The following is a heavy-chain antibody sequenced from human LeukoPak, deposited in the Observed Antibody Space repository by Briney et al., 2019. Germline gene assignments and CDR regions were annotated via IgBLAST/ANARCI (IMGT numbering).Heavy chain of an antibody. V-gene: IGHV4-34*01. CDR2: IYSGGSA. CDR1: SGSFNDYC. CDR3: ARGVVDYSTRSGYLSH. D-gene: IGHD3-22*01. Sequence: SETLSLTCAVYSGSFNDYCWIWLRQPPRRGLEWIGEIYSGGSANHNPSLKGRLAISVDPSKSQFSLKLSSLTAADTAVYFCARGVVDYSTRSGYLSHWGQGTLVTVSS. J-gene: IGHJ4*02.